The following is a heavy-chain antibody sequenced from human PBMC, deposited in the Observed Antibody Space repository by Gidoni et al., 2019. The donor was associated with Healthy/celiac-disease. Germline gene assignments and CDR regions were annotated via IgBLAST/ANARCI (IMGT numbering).Heavy chain of an antibody. J-gene: IGHJ3*02. CDR1: GFTFSDYY. CDR3: ARDYWVYDSSGLDAFDI. CDR2: ISSSSSYT. V-gene: IGHV3-11*06. Sequence: QVQLVESGGGLVKPGESLRLSCAASGFTFSDYYMSWIRQAPGKGLEWVSYISSSSSYTNYADSVKGRFTISRDNAKNSLYLQMNSLRAEDTAVYYCARDYWVYDSSGLDAFDIWGQGTMVTVSS. D-gene: IGHD3-22*01.